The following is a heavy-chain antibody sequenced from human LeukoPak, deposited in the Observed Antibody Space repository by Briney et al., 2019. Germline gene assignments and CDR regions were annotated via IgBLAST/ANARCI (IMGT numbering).Heavy chain of an antibody. V-gene: IGHV1-2*02. CDR3: ARDNSVRDGAWWFNP. Sequence: ASVKVSCKASGYTFSSYGISWVRQAPGQGLEWMGWINPNSGGTNYAQKFQGRVTMTRDTSISTAYMELSRLRSDDTAVYYCARDNSVRDGAWWFNPWGQGTLVTVSS. CDR1: GYTFSSYG. CDR2: INPNSGGT. D-gene: IGHD5-24*01. J-gene: IGHJ5*02.